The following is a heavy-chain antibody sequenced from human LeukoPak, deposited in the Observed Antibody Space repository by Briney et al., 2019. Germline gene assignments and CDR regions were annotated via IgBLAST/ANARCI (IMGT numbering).Heavy chain of an antibody. CDR2: ISAYNGNT. Sequence: ASVKVSCKTSGYSENFYGITWVRQVAGQGLEWMGWISAYNGNTNYAQKLQGRVTMTTDTSTSTAYMELRSLRSDDTAVYYCARTLWFGNQGFDYWGQGTLVTVSS. J-gene: IGHJ4*02. V-gene: IGHV1-18*01. CDR1: GYSENFYG. CDR3: ARTLWFGNQGFDY. D-gene: IGHD3-10*01.